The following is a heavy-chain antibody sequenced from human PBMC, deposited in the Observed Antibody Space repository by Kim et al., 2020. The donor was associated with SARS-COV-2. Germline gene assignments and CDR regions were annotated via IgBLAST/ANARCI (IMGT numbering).Heavy chain of an antibody. Sequence: ASVKVSCKASGYTFTSYGISWVRQAPGQGLEWMGLISACGGSTSYAQKLQGRVTMTTDTSTSTAYMELRSLRSDDTAVYYCARAMFKYSSACSYSDYWGQGTLVTVSS. CDR1: GYTFTSYG. V-gene: IGHV1-18*01. D-gene: IGHD6-19*01. CDR3: ARAMFKYSSACSYSDY. CDR2: ISACGGST. J-gene: IGHJ4*02.